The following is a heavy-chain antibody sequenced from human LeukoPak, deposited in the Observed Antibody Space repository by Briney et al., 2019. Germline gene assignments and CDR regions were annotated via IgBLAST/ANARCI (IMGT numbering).Heavy chain of an antibody. CDR1: GFTFSSYA. CDR3: AKDRAEQWLPDY. CDR2: ISGSGGST. J-gene: IGHJ4*02. V-gene: IGHV3-23*01. D-gene: IGHD6-19*01. Sequence: GGSLRLSCAASGFTFSSYAMSWVRQAPGKGLEWVSAISGSGGSTYYADSVKGRFTISRDNSKNTLYLQMNSLRAEDTAAYYCAKDRAEQWLPDYWGQETLVTVSS.